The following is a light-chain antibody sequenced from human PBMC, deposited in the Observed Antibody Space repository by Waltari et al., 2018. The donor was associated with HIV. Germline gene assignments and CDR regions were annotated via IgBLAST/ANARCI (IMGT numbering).Light chain of an antibody. V-gene: IGLV3-25*03. Sequence: SYELTQPPSVSVSPGQTARITCPGDALPTQYAYWYQQKPGQAPVLVIYKDSERPSGIPERFSGSSSGTTVTLTISGVQAEDEADYYCQSADSSGTYPDWVFGGGTKLTVL. J-gene: IGLJ3*02. CDR1: ALPTQY. CDR2: KDS. CDR3: QSADSSGTYPDWV.